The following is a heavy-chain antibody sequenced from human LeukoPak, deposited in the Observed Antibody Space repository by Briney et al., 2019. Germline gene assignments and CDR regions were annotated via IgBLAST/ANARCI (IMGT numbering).Heavy chain of an antibody. V-gene: IGHV3-21*01. CDR3: ARTRTTLHVFDY. D-gene: IGHD1-14*01. CDR1: GFTFSSYS. J-gene: IGHJ4*02. CDR2: ISSSSSYI. Sequence: GGSLRLSCAASGFTFSSYSMNWVRQAPGKGLEWVSSISSSSSYIYYADSVKGRFTISRDNAKNSLYLQMNSLRAEDTAVYYCARTRTTLHVFDYWGQGTLVTVSS.